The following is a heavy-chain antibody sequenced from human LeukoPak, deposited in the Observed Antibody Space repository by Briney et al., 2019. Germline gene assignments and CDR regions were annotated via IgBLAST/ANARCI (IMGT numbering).Heavy chain of an antibody. J-gene: IGHJ4*02. V-gene: IGHV4-34*01. D-gene: IGHD1-26*01. CDR2: INHSRST. CDR3: ARRRVDGGSREFDY. CDR1: GGSFSGYY. Sequence: KTSETLSLTCAVYGGSFSGYYWSWIRQPPGKGLEWIGEINHSRSTNYNPSLKSRVTISVDTSKNQFSLKLSSVTAADTAVYYCARRRVDGGSREFDYWGQGTLVTVSS.